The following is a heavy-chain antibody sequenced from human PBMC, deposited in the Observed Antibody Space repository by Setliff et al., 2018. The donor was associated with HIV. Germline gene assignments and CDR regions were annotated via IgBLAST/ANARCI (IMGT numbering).Heavy chain of an antibody. J-gene: IGHJ5*02. CDR3: ARDRSSGWSKDWFDT. D-gene: IGHD6-19*01. Sequence: LSLTCTVSGGSISSGSYYWNWIRQPAGKGLEWIGRIYTSGSTNYNPSLKSRVTISVYTSKNQFSLKLSSVTAADTAVYYCARDRSSGWSKDWFDTWGQGILVTVSS. V-gene: IGHV4-61*02. CDR2: IYTSGST. CDR1: GGSISSGSYY.